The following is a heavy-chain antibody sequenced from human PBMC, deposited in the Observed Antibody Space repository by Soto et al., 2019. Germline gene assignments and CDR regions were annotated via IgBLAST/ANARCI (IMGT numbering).Heavy chain of an antibody. CDR2: ISGYNANT. V-gene: IGHV1-18*01. Sequence: QVQLVQSGAEVKKPGASVKVSCKASGYSFTRYGISWVRQAPGQGLEWMGWISGYNANTNYPENRQGRVTMTTDTSTSTAYMEVRHLISDDTAVYYCARKGDVPYYCYGLDVWGQGTTVTVSS. CDR3: ARKGDVPYYCYGLDV. J-gene: IGHJ6*02. CDR1: GYSFTRYG. D-gene: IGHD3-16*01.